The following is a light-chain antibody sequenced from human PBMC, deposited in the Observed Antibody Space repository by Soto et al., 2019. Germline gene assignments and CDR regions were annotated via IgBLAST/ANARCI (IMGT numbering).Light chain of an antibody. CDR3: QQYDIWRQWT. CDR2: DAS. CDR1: QSVGRK. Sequence: EIEMTQSPATLSVSPGERATLSCRSSQSVGRKLAWYQQKPGQAPRLLIYDASNRAMGVPARFSGSGSGTEFTLPISSLQSEDVAVYHCQQYDIWRQWTLGQWTKVEI. V-gene: IGKV3-15*01. J-gene: IGKJ1*01.